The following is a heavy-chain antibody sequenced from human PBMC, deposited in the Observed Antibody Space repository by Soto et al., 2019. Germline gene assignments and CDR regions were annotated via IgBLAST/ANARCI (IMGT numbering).Heavy chain of an antibody. D-gene: IGHD2-21*01. V-gene: IGHV3-33*01. CDR3: ARALTAYDAFDI. CDR2: IWYDGSNK. CDR1: GFTFSSYG. Sequence: GGSLRLSCAASGFTFSSYGMHWVRQAPGKGLEWVAVIWYDGSNKYYADSVKGRFTISRDNSKNTLYLQMNSLRAEDTAVYYCARALTAYDAFDIWGQGTMVTVSS. J-gene: IGHJ3*02.